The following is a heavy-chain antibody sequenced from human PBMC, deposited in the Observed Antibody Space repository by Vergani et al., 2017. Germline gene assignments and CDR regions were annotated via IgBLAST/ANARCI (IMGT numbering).Heavy chain of an antibody. J-gene: IGHJ5*02. Sequence: QVQLQESGPGLVKPSQTLSLTCTVSGGSISSGSYYWSWIRQHPGKCLEWIGYIYYSGSTYYNPSLKSRVTISVDTSKNQFSLKLSSVTAADTAVYYCARDTRTVTTLGSYWFDPWGQGTLVTVSS. CDR1: GGSISSGSYY. D-gene: IGHD4-11*01. V-gene: IGHV4-31*03. CDR2: IYYSGST. CDR3: ARDTRTVTTLGSYWFDP.